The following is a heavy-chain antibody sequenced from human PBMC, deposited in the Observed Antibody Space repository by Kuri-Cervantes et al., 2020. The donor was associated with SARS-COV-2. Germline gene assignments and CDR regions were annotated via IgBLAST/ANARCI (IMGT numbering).Heavy chain of an antibody. Sequence: GESLKISCAASGFTFSSYGMHWVRQAPGKGLEWVAVISYDGSNKYYADSVKGRFTISRDNSKNTLYLQMNSLRVEDTAVYYCASNPSDGQQLGYYWGQGTLVTVSS. J-gene: IGHJ4*02. V-gene: IGHV3-30*19. CDR3: ASNPSDGQQLGYY. D-gene: IGHD6-13*01. CDR2: ISYDGSNK. CDR1: GFTFSSYG.